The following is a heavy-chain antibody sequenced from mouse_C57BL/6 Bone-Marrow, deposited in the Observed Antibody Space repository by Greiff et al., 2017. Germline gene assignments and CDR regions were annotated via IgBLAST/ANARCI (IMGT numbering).Heavy chain of an antibody. J-gene: IGHJ4*01. V-gene: IGHV5-15*01. D-gene: IGHD2-2*01. CDR1: GFTFSDYG. CDR2: ISNLAYSI. Sequence: DVKLVASGGGLVQPGGSLKLSCAASGFTFSDYGMAWVRQAPRTGPEWVAFISNLAYSIYNADTVTGRFSISRENAKNTLYLGMSSLRSGDTAMYYCAREELWLHYYAMDYWGQGTSVTVSS. CDR3: AREELWLHYYAMDY.